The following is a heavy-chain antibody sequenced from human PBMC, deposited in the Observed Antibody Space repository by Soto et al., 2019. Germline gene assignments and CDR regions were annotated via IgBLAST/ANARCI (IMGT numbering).Heavy chain of an antibody. CDR2: ISAYNGNT. V-gene: IGHV1-18*01. Sequence: ASVKVSCKASGYTFTSYGISWVRQAPGQGLEWMGWISAYNGNTNYAQKLQGRVTMTTDTSTSTAYMELRSPRSDDTAVYYCARGSPSENYYYGMDVWGQGTTVTVSS. D-gene: IGHD1-26*01. CDR3: ARGSPSENYYYGMDV. J-gene: IGHJ6*02. CDR1: GYTFTSYG.